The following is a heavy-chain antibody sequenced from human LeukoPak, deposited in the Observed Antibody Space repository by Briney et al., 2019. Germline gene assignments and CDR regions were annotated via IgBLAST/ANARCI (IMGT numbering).Heavy chain of an antibody. CDR1: GYTFTSYG. CDR3: ARVPLSEWELPQPADY. V-gene: IGHV1-18*01. D-gene: IGHD1-26*01. CDR2: ISAYNGNT. Sequence: WASVKVSCKASGYTFTSYGISWVRQAPGQGLERMGWISAYNGNTNYAQKLQGRVTMTTDTSTSTAYMELRSLRSDDTAVYYCARVPLSEWELPQPADYWGQGTLVTVSS. J-gene: IGHJ4*02.